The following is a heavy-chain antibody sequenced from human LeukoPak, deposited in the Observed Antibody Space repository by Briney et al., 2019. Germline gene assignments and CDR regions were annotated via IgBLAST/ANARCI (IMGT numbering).Heavy chain of an antibody. V-gene: IGHV3-30-3*01. D-gene: IGHD1-14*01. CDR1: GFTFSSYA. Sequence: PGGSLRLSCAASGFTFSSYAMHWVRQAPGNGLEWVAVISYDGSNKYYADSVKGRFTISRDNSKNTLYLQMNSLRAEDTAVYYCARDGWPGDYYYGMDVWGQGTTVTVSS. J-gene: IGHJ6*02. CDR3: ARDGWPGDYYYGMDV. CDR2: ISYDGSNK.